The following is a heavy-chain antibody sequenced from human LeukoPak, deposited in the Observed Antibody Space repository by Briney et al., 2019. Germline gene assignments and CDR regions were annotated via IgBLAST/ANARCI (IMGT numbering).Heavy chain of an antibody. CDR3: ARDGGWFGELVYYFDY. V-gene: IGHV4-4*07. CDR2: IYTSGST. J-gene: IGHJ4*02. Sequence: SETLSLTRTVSGGSISSYYWSWIRQPAGKGLEWIGRIYTSGSTNYNPSLKSRVTMSVDTSKNQFSLKLSSVTAADTAVYYCARDGGWFGELVYYFDYWGQGTLVTVSS. D-gene: IGHD3-10*01. CDR1: GGSISSYY.